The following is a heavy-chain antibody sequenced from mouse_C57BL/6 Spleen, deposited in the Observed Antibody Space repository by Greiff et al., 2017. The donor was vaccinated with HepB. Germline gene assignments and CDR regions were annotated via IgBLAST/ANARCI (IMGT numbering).Heavy chain of an antibody. V-gene: IGHV1-50*01. D-gene: IGHD1-1*01. J-gene: IGHJ4*01. Sequence: QVQLQQPGAELVKPGASVKLSCKASGYTFTSYWMQWVKQRPGQGLEWIGESDPSDSYTDYNQKFKGKATLTVDTSSSTAYMQLSSLTSEDSAVSYCAKGTTVVRNAMDYWGQVTSVTVSS. CDR1: GYTFTSYW. CDR2: SDPSDSYT. CDR3: AKGTTVVRNAMDY.